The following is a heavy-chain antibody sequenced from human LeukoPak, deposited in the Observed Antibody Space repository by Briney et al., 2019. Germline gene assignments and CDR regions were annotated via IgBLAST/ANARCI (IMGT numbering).Heavy chain of an antibody. CDR3: AKEGDWAYNYDSSGYYSSFDC. V-gene: IGHV3-30-3*01. CDR2: ISYDGSNK. Sequence: SGGSLRLSCAASGFTFSSYAMHWVRQAPGKGLEWVAVISYDGSNKYYADSVKGRFTISRDNSKNTLYLQLNSLRAEDTALYYCAKEGDWAYNYDSSGYYSSFDCWGQGTLVTVSS. D-gene: IGHD3-22*01. CDR1: GFTFSSYA. J-gene: IGHJ4*02.